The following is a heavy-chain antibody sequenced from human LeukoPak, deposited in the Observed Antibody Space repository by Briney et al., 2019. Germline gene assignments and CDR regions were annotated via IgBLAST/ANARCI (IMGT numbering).Heavy chain of an antibody. D-gene: IGHD3-10*01. CDR3: ERADGSGSYYSVPFD. J-gene: IGHJ4*02. V-gene: IGHV3-30*04. CDR1: GFTFTSYA. Sequence: GGSLRLSCTASGFTFTSYAMHWLRQAPGKGLEWVAVISYDGSNKYFADSVKGRFTISRDNSKNTLYLQMNSLRTEETAMYYCERADGSGSYYSVPFDWGQGTLVTVSS. CDR2: ISYDGSNK.